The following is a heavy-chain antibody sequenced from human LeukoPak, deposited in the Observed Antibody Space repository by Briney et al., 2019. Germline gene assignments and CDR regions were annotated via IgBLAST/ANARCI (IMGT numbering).Heavy chain of an antibody. D-gene: IGHD6-19*01. CDR3: VRVGSVAGYDYLDY. V-gene: IGHV3-72*01. CDR2: SRSKAKSYTT. J-gene: IGHJ4*02. CDR1: GFTFSDHF. Sequence: GGSLRLSCAVSGFTFSDHFLDWVRQAPGKGLEWVGRSRSKAKSYTTEYAASVKGSFTISRDDSTNSLYLQMNSPKIEDTAIYYCVRVGSVAGYDYLDYWGQGTLVTVSS.